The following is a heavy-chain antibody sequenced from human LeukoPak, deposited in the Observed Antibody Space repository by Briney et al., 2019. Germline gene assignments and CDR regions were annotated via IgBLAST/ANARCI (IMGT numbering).Heavy chain of an antibody. CDR3: AKGGPEASAGLSWFDP. CDR2: TFYSGNA. V-gene: IGHV4-59*01. J-gene: IGHJ5*02. Sequence: SETLSLTCTVSGGSISNYYWYWMRQPPWKGLEWVGYTFYSGNAKYNPSLKSRVTISVDTSKNQFSLKLNSVTAADTAVYYCAKGGPEASAGLSWFDPWGQGTLVTVSS. CDR1: GGSISNYY. D-gene: IGHD1-14*01.